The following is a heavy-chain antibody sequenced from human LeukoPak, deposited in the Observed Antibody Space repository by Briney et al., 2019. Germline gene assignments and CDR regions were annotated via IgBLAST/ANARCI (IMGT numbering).Heavy chain of an antibody. CDR3: ARDSGEGKEQQLVLKH. CDR1: GCTFSSYA. Sequence: SVKLSCKASGCTFSSYAISWVRQAPGQGLEWMGGIIPIFGTANYAQKFQGRVTITAGKSTSTAYMELSSLRSEDTAVYYCARDSGEGKEQQLVLKHWGQGTLVTVSS. J-gene: IGHJ1*01. V-gene: IGHV1-69*06. D-gene: IGHD6-13*01. CDR2: IIPIFGTA.